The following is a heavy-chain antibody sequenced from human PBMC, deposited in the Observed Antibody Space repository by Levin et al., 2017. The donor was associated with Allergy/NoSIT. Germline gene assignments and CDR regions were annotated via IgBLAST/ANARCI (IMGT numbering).Heavy chain of an antibody. Sequence: GGSLRLSCAASGFTFSSYGMHWVRQAPGKGLEWVAVISYDGSNKYYADSVKGRFTISRDNSKNTLYLQMNSLRAEDTAVYYCAKDPNGDYGGYFDYWGQRTLVTVSS. CDR2: ISYDGSNK. V-gene: IGHV3-30*18. CDR1: GFTFSSYG. J-gene: IGHJ4*02. D-gene: IGHD4-17*01. CDR3: AKDPNGDYGGYFDY.